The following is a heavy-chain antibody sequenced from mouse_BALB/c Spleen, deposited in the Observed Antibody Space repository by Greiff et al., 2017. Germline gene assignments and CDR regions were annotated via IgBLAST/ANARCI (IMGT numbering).Heavy chain of an antibody. D-gene: IGHD2-3*01. CDR1: GYTFSSYW. CDR2: ILPGSGST. J-gene: IGHJ2*01. Sequence: QVQLQQSGAELMKPGASVKISCKATGYTFSSYWIEWVKQRPGHGLEWIGEILPGSGSTNYNEKFKGKATFTADTSSNTAYMQLSSLTSEDSAVYYCARGELSFGYYDYWGQGTTLTVSS. V-gene: IGHV1-9*01. CDR3: ARGELSFGYYDY.